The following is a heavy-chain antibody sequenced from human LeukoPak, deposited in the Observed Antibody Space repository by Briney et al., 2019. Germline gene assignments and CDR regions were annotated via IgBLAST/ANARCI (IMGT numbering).Heavy chain of an antibody. Sequence: PGGSLRLSCAASGFTFSGYAMSWVRQAPGKGLEWVSAISGSGGSTYYADSVKGRFTISRDNSKNTLYLQMNGLRAEDTAVYYCAKGLKLLFSHAFDIWGQGTMVTVSS. V-gene: IGHV3-23*01. J-gene: IGHJ3*02. CDR2: ISGSGGST. CDR3: AKGLKLLFSHAFDI. CDR1: GFTFSGYA. D-gene: IGHD2-21*02.